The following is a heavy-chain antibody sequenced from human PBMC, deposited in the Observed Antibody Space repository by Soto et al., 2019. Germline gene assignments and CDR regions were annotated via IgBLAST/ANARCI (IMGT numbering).Heavy chain of an antibody. V-gene: IGHV3-23*01. CDR3: AKDAYSSGWYFFWVY. J-gene: IGHJ4*02. CDR1: GFPFSSYP. CDR2: ISGSGGST. D-gene: IGHD6-19*01. Sequence: EVQLLESGGGLVQPGGPLRFSCAASGFPFSSYPMSWSRQAQGKGLEWVSAISGSGGSTYYADSGKGRFTISRDNSKNTLYLQMNSLRAEDTAVYYCAKDAYSSGWYFFWVYWGQGTLVTVSS.